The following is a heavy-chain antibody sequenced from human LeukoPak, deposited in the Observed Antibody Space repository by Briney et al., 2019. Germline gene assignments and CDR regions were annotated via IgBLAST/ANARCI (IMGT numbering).Heavy chain of an antibody. V-gene: IGHV3-48*03. J-gene: IGHJ5*02. CDR3: ARVGPPLNWFDP. D-gene: IGHD3-16*01. CDR2: ISSSGSSI. CDR1: GFTFSSYE. Sequence: PGGSLRLSCAASGFTFSSYEMNWVRQAPGKGLEWVSYISSSGSSIYYADSVKGRFTISRDNSKNTLYLQMNSLRAEDTAVYYCARVGPPLNWFDPWGQGTLVTVSS.